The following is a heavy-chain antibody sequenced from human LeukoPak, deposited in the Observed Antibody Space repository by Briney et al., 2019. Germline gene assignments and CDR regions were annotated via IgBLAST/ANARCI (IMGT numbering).Heavy chain of an antibody. Sequence: PSETLSLTCTVSGGSISSYYWSWIRQPPGKGLEWIGYIYYSGSTNYNPSLKSRVTISVDTSKNQFSLKLSSVTAADTAVYYCARLSGDGYNSWGQGTLVTVSS. D-gene: IGHD5-24*01. CDR2: IYYSGST. CDR3: ARLSGDGYNS. V-gene: IGHV4-59*01. CDR1: GGSISSYY. J-gene: IGHJ4*02.